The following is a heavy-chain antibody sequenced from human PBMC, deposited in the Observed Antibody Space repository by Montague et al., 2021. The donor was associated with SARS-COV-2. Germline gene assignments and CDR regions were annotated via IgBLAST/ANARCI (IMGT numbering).Heavy chain of an antibody. CDR1: GGSISSSSYY. CDR2: IYYSGST. J-gene: IGHJ5*02. D-gene: IGHD3-10*01. CDR3: ASHPSALLWFGELLSYRFDP. V-gene: IGHV4-39*01. Sequence: SETLSLTCTVSGGSISSSSYYWGWIRQPPGKGLEWIGCIYYSGSTYYNPSLKSRVTISVDTSKNQFSLKLSSVTAADTAVYYCASHPSALLWFGELLSYRFDPWGQGTLVTVSS.